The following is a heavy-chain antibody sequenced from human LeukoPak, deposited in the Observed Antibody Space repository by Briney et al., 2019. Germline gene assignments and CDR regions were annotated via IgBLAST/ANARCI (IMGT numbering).Heavy chain of an antibody. Sequence: ASAKFSCNVSGRTLTELSIQWGRQAPGKGLEWLGGFDSEDDGTLYAQKFQGRVSMTTDTSTSTAYMELRSLTSDDTAVYYCARDAGRGCYNSWCYSNWFDPWGPGTLVTVSS. V-gene: IGHV1-24*01. CDR3: ARDAGRGCYNSWCYSNWFDP. J-gene: IGHJ5*02. CDR1: GRTLTELS. CDR2: FDSEDDGT. D-gene: IGHD3-16*01.